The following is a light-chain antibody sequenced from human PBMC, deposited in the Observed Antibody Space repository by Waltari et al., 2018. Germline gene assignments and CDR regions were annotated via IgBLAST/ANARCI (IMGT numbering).Light chain of an antibody. J-gene: IGKJ4*01. CDR3: QQYHKWPLS. CDR2: GAS. Sequence: EVVMTQPPVTLSVSPGERATLSCRASQSVGGDLAWYRQIPGQAPSLLMYGASSRATGVPVRFSGSGSGTEFTLTISSLQSEDFAIYYCQQYHKWPLSFGGGTKVEIK. V-gene: IGKV3-15*01. CDR1: QSVGGD.